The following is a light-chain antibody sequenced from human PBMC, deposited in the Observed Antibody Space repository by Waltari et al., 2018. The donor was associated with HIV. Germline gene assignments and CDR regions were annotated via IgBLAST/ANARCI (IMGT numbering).Light chain of an antibody. V-gene: IGLV3-25*03. CDR2: KDS. CDR1: ALPKQY. Sequence: SYELPQPPSVSVSPGQTARIPCPGDALPKQYAYWYQQKPGQAPVLVRYKDSERPSGIPERFSGSSSGTTVTLTISGVQAEDEADYYCQSADSSGTHGFGGGTKLTVL. CDR3: QSADSSGTHG. J-gene: IGLJ3*02.